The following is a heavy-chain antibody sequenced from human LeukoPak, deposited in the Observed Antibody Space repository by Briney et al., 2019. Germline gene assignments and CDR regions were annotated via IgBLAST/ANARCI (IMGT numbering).Heavy chain of an antibody. Sequence: GGSLRLSCAASGFTFSSYAMTWVRQAPGKGLEWVSALSGSGGTTYDADSVKGRFTISRDNSENTLHLQMSSLRAEDTAVYFCGKFSVPSGGASGWPWVIDPWGQGTLLTVSS. J-gene: IGHJ5*02. D-gene: IGHD6-25*01. CDR2: LSGSGGTT. CDR1: GFTFSSYA. CDR3: GKFSVPSGGASGWPWVIDP. V-gene: IGHV3-23*01.